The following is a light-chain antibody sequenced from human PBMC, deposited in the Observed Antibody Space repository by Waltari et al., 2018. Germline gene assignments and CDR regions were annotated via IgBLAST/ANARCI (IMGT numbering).Light chain of an antibody. Sequence: DIQLTQSPSFLSASVRDRVTITCRASQGISNYLAWYQQKPGKAPKLLIYSASTLQSGVPSRFSGSGSGTEFSLTISSLQPEDFATYYCQQYDNLPYTFGQGTKLEIK. J-gene: IGKJ2*01. CDR2: SAS. CDR3: QQYDNLPYT. CDR1: QGISNY. V-gene: IGKV1-9*01.